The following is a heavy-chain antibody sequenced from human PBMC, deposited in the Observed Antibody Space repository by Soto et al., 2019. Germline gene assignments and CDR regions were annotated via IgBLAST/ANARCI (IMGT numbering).Heavy chain of an antibody. J-gene: IGHJ4*02. V-gene: IGHV1-69*06. CDR3: ARRDTSGFLRYFDN. CDR2: IVPNVGTV. D-gene: IGHD3-3*01. Sequence: RASVKVSCKSSGGTFSSFINYPINWVRQAPGQGLEWMGGIVPNVGTVNYAQKFRGKVTITADRSTGTAYMELSSLRSEDTALYYCARRDTSGFLRYFDNWGQGTQVTVSS. CDR1: GGTFSSFINYP.